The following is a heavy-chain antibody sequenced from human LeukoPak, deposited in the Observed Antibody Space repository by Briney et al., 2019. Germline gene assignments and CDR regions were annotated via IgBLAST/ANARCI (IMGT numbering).Heavy chain of an antibody. J-gene: IGHJ4*02. CDR3: ARDRGSGNYDY. V-gene: IGHV4-4*07. CDR2: IQPSGNT. Sequence: PSETLSLTCTVAGDSIRTNYWSWIRQPAGKGLEWIGRIQPSGNTNYNPSLKSRLTLSVDTSKNQFSLKLTSVTAADTAVYYCARDRGSGNYDYWGQGTLVTVSS. CDR1: GDSIRTNY. D-gene: IGHD1-26*01.